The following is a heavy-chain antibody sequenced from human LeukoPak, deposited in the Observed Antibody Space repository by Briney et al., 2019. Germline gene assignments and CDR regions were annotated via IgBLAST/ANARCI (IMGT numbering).Heavy chain of an antibody. CDR3: ARLYSSGWHYFDY. D-gene: IGHD6-19*01. CDR1: GFTFSDYY. J-gene: IGHJ4*02. CDR2: ISSSGSTI. V-gene: IGHV3-11*01. Sequence: GGSLRLSCAASGFTFSDYYMSWIRQAPGKGLEWVSYISSSGSTIYYADSVKGRFTISRDNAKNSLYLQMNSLRAEDTAVYYCARLYSSGWHYFDYWGQGTLVTVSS.